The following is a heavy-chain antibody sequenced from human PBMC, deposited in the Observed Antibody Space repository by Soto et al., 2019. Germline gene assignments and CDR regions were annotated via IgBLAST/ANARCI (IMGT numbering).Heavy chain of an antibody. CDR2: IIPIFGTA. CDR1: GGTFSSYA. D-gene: IGHD1-26*01. V-gene: IGHV1-69*13. J-gene: IGHJ4*02. Sequence: GASVKVSCKASGGTFSSYAISWVRQAPGQGLEWMGGIIPIFGTANYAQKFQGRVTITADESTSTAYMELSSLRSEDTAVYYCAGCAGATTYYFDYWGQGTLVTVSS. CDR3: AGCAGATTYYFDY.